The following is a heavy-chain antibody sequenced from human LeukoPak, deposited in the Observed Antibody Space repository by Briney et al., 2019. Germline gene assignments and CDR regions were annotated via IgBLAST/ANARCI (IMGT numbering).Heavy chain of an antibody. V-gene: IGHV3-74*01. CDR1: GFTFSNYR. CDR3: AGQARPGSAEGAFDI. Sequence: PGGPLRLSCAASGFTFSNYRMHWVRQGPGKGLVWVSCISADGSITSYADSVKGRFTISRENAKNSFYLQMNSLRAGDTAVYYCAGQARPGSAEGAFDIWGQGTMVTVST. D-gene: IGHD2-2*01. J-gene: IGHJ3*02. CDR2: ISADGSIT.